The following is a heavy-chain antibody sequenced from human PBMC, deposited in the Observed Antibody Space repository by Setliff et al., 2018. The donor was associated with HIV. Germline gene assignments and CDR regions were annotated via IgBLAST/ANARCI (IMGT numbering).Heavy chain of an antibody. CDR2: IRHSGRI. Sequence: SETLSLTCAVYGGSFSGYCWSWIRQPPGKGLEWIGEIRHSGRINYNPSLKSRVTMSVDTSKNQFSLKLTSVTASDTAVYYCARAAAGNTGPFDLWGQGSPVTVSS. D-gene: IGHD4-17*01. CDR3: ARAAAGNTGPFDL. CDR1: GGSFSGYC. J-gene: IGHJ4*02. V-gene: IGHV4-34*01.